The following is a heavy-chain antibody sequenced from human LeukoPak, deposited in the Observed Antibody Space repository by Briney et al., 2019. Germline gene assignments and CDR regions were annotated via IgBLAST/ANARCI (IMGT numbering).Heavy chain of an antibody. D-gene: IGHD2-8*02. Sequence: GGSLRLSCAASGFTVSSNYMSWVRQAPGKGLEWVSAIYSGGSTYYADSVKGRFTISRDNSKNTLYLQMNSLRAEDTAVYYCARVSTGAWFDPWGQGTLVTVSS. J-gene: IGHJ5*02. CDR2: IYSGGST. V-gene: IGHV3-53*01. CDR1: GFTVSSNY. CDR3: ARVSTGAWFDP.